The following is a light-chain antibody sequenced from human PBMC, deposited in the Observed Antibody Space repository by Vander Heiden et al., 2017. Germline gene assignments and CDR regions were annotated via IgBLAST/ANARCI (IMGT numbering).Light chain of an antibody. V-gene: IGKV4-1*01. CDR1: QSVFFRATNKNY. CDR3: QQYYRTPTWT. CDR2: WAS. Sequence: VLTRPPDSLAVSLGDRANLNCKSSQSVFFRATNKNYLAWYQQKPGQPPRLLIYWASTRESGVPDRFSGSGSGTDFTLTISSLQAEDVAVYFCQQYYRTPTWTFGQGTKVEIK. J-gene: IGKJ1*01.